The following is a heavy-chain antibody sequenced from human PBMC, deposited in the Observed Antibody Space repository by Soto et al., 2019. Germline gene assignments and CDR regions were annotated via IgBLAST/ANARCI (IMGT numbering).Heavy chain of an antibody. D-gene: IGHD2-15*01. Sequence: PSETLSLTCTVSGGSISSGDYYWSWIRQPPGKGLEWIGYIYYSGSTYYNPSLKSRVTISVGTSKNQFSLKLSSVTAADTAVYYCARDGARSAFDIWGQGTMVTVSS. CDR2: IYYSGST. J-gene: IGHJ3*02. CDR1: GGSISSGDYY. CDR3: ARDGARSAFDI. V-gene: IGHV4-30-4*01.